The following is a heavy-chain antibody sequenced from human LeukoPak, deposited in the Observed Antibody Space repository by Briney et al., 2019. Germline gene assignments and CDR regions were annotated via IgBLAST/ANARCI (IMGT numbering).Heavy chain of an antibody. D-gene: IGHD2-2*01. CDR1: RFTLSSYW. V-gene: IGHV3-74*01. J-gene: IGHJ4*02. CDR2: INTDGSST. CDR3: VRELLGRAGDYFDN. Sequence: GGSLRLSCAASRFTLSSYWMHWVRQAPGKGLVWVSCINTDGSSTNYADSVKGRFTISRDNAKNTLYLQMNSLRAEDTAVYSCVRELLGRAGDYFDNWGQGTLVTVSS.